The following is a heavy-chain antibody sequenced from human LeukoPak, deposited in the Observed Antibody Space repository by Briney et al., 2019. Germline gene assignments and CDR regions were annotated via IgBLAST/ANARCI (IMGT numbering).Heavy chain of an antibody. D-gene: IGHD6-13*01. V-gene: IGHV3-21*01. CDR1: AFSLNAYN. CDR3: ARDEGIAADDY. Sequence: GGSLRLSCAASAFSLNAYNMNWVRQAPGKGLEWVSSISYTGTYIYYADSVKGRFTISRDNAQNSLYLQMNSLRAEDTAVYYCARDEGIAADDYWGQGTLVTVSS. CDR2: ISYTGTYI. J-gene: IGHJ4*02.